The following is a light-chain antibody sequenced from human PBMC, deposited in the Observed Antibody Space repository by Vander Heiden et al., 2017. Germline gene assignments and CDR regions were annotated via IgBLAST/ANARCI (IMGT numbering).Light chain of an antibody. CDR2: DVS. CDR3: SSYTSSSILYV. CDR1: SSDVGGYNY. V-gene: IGLV2-14*03. J-gene: IGLJ1*01. Sequence: QSALTQPASVSGSPGPSITISCTGTSSDVGGYNYVSWYQQHPGKAPKLMIYDVSNRPSGVSNRFSGSKSGNTASLTISGLQAEDEADYYCSSYTSSSILYVFGTGTKVTVL.